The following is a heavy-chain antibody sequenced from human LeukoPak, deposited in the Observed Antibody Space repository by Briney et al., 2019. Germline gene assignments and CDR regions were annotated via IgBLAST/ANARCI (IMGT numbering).Heavy chain of an antibody. V-gene: IGHV5-51*01. J-gene: IGHJ4*02. Sequence: LGESLKISCKGSGYSFTSYWIGWVRQMPGKGLEWMGIIYPGDSYTRYSPSFQGQVTISADKSISTAYMQWSSLKASDTAMYYCARLVEPAANPLWFGELLQGAGGDYWGQGTLVTVSS. CDR1: GYSFTSYW. CDR2: IYPGDSYT. D-gene: IGHD3-10*01. CDR3: ARLVEPAANPLWFGELLQGAGGDY.